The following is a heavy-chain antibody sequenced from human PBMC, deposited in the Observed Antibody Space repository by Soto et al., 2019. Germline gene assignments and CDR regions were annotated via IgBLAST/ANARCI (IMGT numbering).Heavy chain of an antibody. CDR2: IKQDASEK. CDR1: GFSISNYW. J-gene: IGHJ5*02. V-gene: IGHV3-7*05. D-gene: IGHD2-21*01. Sequence: PGGSLRLSCAATGFSISNYWMSWVRQGPGKGPEWVANIKQDASEKYYVDSVKGRFTISRDNAENSLCLQMTSLRAEDTAVYHCARSLSAIPGESWGQGTLVTVSS. CDR3: ARSLSAIPGES.